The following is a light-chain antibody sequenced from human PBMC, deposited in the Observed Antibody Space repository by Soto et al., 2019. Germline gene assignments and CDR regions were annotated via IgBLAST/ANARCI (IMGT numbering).Light chain of an antibody. CDR3: SSYTTNNTCQIV. J-gene: IGLJ1*01. V-gene: IGLV2-14*03. Sequence: QSVLTQPASVSGSPGQSINISCTGTSSDVGGYNYVSWYQHHPGKAPKLIIYDVSNRPSGVSNPFSGSKSGNTASLTISGLQPEDESDYYCSSYTTNNTCQIVFGTGTNVNVL. CDR1: SSDVGGYNY. CDR2: DVS.